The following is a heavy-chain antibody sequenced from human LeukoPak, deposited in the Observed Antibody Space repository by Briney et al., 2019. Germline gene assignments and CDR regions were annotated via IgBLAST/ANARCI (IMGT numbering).Heavy chain of an antibody. V-gene: IGHV3-21*04. CDR3: ARERYTGKFDY. Sequence: NPGGSLRLSCAASGFTFSTYYMNWVRQAPGKGLEWVSSITTSSSYIYYADSVKGRFTISRDNAKNSLYLQMNSLRAEDTAVYYCARERYTGKFDYWGQGTLVTVSS. D-gene: IGHD1-14*01. J-gene: IGHJ4*02. CDR1: GFTFSTYY. CDR2: ITTSSSYI.